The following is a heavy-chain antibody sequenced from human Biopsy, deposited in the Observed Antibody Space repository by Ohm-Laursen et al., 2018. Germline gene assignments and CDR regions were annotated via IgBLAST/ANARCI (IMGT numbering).Heavy chain of an antibody. CDR1: GGSISSYY. J-gene: IGHJ6*02. D-gene: IGHD2/OR15-2a*01. V-gene: IGHV4-59*01. CDR3: ARATNSTGWPYYYFYGMDV. CDR2: IYYSGTT. Sequence: TQSLTCTVSGGSISSYYWNWIRQPPGKGLEWIGYIYYSGTTDYSPSLKSRVTISIDKSKNQFFLKLSSVTAEDTAVYYCARATNSTGWPYYYFYGMDVWGQGTTVTVSS.